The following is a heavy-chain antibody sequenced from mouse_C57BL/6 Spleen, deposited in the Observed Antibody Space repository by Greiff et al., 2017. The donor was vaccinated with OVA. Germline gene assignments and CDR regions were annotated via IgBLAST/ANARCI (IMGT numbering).Heavy chain of an antibody. J-gene: IGHJ1*03. CDR3: APYYYGSSDHWYFDV. D-gene: IGHD1-1*01. Sequence: EVQLQQSGAELVRPGASVKLSCTASGFNIKDYYMHWVKQRPEQGLEWIGRIDPEDGDTEYAPKFQGKATMTADTSSNTAYLPLSSLTSEDTAVYYCAPYYYGSSDHWYFDVWGTGTTVTVSS. V-gene: IGHV14-1*01. CDR1: GFNIKDYY. CDR2: IDPEDGDT.